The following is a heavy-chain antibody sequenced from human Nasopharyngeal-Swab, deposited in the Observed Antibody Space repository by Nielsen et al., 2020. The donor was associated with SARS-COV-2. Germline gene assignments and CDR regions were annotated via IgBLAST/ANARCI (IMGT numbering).Heavy chain of an antibody. J-gene: IGHJ4*02. V-gene: IGHV4-39*07. CDR2: IYYNGST. D-gene: IGHD2-2*01. Sequence: SETLSLTCTVSGGSISSSSYYWGWIRQPPGKGLEWIGSIYYNGSTYYNPSLKSRVTISVDTSKNQFSLKLSSVTAADTAVYYCARGYVHFDYWGQGTLVTVSS. CDR3: ARGYVHFDY. CDR1: GGSISSSSYY.